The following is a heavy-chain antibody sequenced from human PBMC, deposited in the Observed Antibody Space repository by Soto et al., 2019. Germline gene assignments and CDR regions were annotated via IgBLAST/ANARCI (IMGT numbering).Heavy chain of an antibody. D-gene: IGHD2-15*01. CDR3: ARGLGHCSGGSCYSVAFDI. V-gene: IGHV1-3*01. CDR2: INAGNGNT. Sequence: ASVKVSCKASGYTFTSYAMHWVRQAPGQRLEWMGWINAGNGNTKYSQKFQGRVTITRDTSASTAYMELSSLRSEDTAVYYCARGLGHCSGGSCYSVAFDIWGQGTMVTVSS. CDR1: GYTFTSYA. J-gene: IGHJ3*02.